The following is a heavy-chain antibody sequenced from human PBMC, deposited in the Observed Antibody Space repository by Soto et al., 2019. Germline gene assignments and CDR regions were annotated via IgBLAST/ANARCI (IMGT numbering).Heavy chain of an antibody. CDR3: AHRRKDSSGYRLTYFDY. Sequence: QITLKESGPTLVKPTQTLTLTCTFSGFSLSTSGVGVGWIRQPPGKALEWLALIYWDDDKRYSPSLKSRLTITKDTSKNQVVITMTNMDPVDKATYDCAHRRKDSSGYRLTYFDYWGQGTMVTVSS. CDR2: IYWDDDK. J-gene: IGHJ4*02. V-gene: IGHV2-5*02. D-gene: IGHD3-22*01. CDR1: GFSLSTSGVG.